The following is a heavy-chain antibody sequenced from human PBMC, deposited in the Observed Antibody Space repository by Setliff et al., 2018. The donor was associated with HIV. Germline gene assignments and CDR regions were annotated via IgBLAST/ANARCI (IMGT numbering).Heavy chain of an antibody. CDR3: AKSFNSGPTNWNIDV. Sequence: GGSLRLSCATSGFIFEDYGMNWVRQAPGKGLEWVSGINWNGASVGYGDSVRGRFTISRDNSKNTLYLQMNSLRSEDTAVYFCAKSFNSGPTNWNIDVWGTGTTVTVSS. CDR2: INWNGASV. D-gene: IGHD1-20*01. CDR1: GFIFEDYG. V-gene: IGHV3-20*04. J-gene: IGHJ6*03.